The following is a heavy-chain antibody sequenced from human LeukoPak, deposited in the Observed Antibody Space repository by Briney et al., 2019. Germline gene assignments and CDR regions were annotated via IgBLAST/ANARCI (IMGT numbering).Heavy chain of an antibody. CDR3: ARGASRELGVSYGMDV. V-gene: IGHV3-11*01. J-gene: IGHJ6*02. Sequence: GGSLRLSCAASGFTFSDYYMSWIRQAPGKGLEWVSYISSSGSTIYYADSVKGRFTISRDNAKNSLYLQMNSLRAEDTAVYYCARGASRELGVSYGMDVWGQGTTVTVSS. D-gene: IGHD1-26*01. CDR1: GFTFSDYY. CDR2: ISSSGSTI.